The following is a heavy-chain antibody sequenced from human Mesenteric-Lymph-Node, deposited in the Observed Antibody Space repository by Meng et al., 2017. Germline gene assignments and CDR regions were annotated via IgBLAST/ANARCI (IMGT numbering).Heavy chain of an antibody. V-gene: IGHV2-5*01. J-gene: IGHJ4*02. CDR2: INKNGDK. D-gene: IGHD2-21*01. Sequence: SGPTLVTPTQTLTLTCTFSGFSLSTSEVGVGWIRQPPGKALEWLALINKNGDKRHNSSLESRLTITKDTSKNHVVLTMTNMDPEDTATYYCAHRPGIRVNYFDYWGPGMPVTVSS. CDR1: GFSLSTSEVG. CDR3: AHRPGIRVNYFDY.